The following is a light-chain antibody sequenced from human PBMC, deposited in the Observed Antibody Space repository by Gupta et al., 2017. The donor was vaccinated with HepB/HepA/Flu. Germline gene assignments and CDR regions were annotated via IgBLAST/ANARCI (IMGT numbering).Light chain of an antibody. CDR1: SGYSHYS. CDR2: VESSGRY. V-gene: IGLV4-60*03. J-gene: IGLJ2*01. CDR3: ETWDRNIRV. Sequence: QLMVTQSSSASASLGSSVKLTCTLSSGYSHYSIGWHQQQPGKAPRFLMKVESSGRYNKGSGIPDRFSGSSSGAARYITSSNLQSEDEADYYCETWDRNIRVFGGGTKLTVL.